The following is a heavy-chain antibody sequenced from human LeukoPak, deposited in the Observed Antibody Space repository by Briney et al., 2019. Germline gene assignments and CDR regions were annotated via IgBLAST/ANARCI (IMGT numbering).Heavy chain of an antibody. J-gene: IGHJ4*02. Sequence: PSETLSLTCTVSGYSISSGYYWGWIRQPPGKGLEWIGSIYYSGSTYYNPSLKSRVTISVDTSKNQFSLKLRSVTAADTAVYYCARSRGYSSDFDYWGQGTLVTVSS. V-gene: IGHV4-38-2*02. CDR2: IYYSGST. CDR1: GYSISSGYY. CDR3: ARSRGYSSDFDY. D-gene: IGHD5-18*01.